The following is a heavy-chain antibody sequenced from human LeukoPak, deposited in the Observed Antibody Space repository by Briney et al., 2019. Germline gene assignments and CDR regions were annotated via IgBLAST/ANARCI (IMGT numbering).Heavy chain of an antibody. CDR2: ISSSSSTI. J-gene: IGHJ3*02. CDR1: GFTFSSYS. Sequence: PGGSLRLSCAASGFTFSSYSMNWARQAPGKGLEWVSYISSSSSTIYYADSVKGRFTISRDNAKNSLYLQMNSLRAEDTAVYYCARAGANYDFWSGSDAFDIWGQGTMVTVSS. CDR3: ARAGANYDFWSGSDAFDI. D-gene: IGHD3-3*01. V-gene: IGHV3-48*01.